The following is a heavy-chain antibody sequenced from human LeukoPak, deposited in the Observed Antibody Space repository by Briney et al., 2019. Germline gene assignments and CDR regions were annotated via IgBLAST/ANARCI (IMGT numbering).Heavy chain of an antibody. Sequence: PGGSLRLSCTASGFSFSGYHMHWVRQAPGKGLEGVAFIRYDGSDTYYADSVKGRFTISRANSKNPLYLQMNSLRSEDTATYYCATFPAAQEAYWGQGTRVAVSS. CDR3: ATFPAAQEAY. J-gene: IGHJ4*02. D-gene: IGHD2-2*01. CDR1: GFSFSGYH. V-gene: IGHV3-30*02. CDR2: IRYDGSDT.